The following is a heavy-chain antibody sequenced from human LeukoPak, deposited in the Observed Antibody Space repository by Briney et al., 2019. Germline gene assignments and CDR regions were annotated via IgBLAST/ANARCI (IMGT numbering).Heavy chain of an antibody. J-gene: IGHJ4*02. V-gene: IGHV1-8*01. CDR3: ARGDVGVLRYFDWLYYFDY. CDR1: GYTFTSYD. CDR2: MNPNSGNT. Sequence: ASVKVSCKASGYTFTSYDINWVRQATGQGLEWMGWMNPNSGNTGYAQKFQGRVTMTRNTSISTAYMELSSLRSEDTAVYYCARGDVGVLRYFDWLYYFDYCGQGTLVTVSS. D-gene: IGHD3-9*01.